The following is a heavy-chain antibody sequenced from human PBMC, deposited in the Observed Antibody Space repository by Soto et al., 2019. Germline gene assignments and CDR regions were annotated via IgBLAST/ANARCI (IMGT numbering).Heavy chain of an antibody. CDR2: FDPEDGET. Sequence: ASVKVSCKVSGYTLTELSMHWVRQAPGKGLEWMGGFDPEDGETIYAQKFQGRVTMTEDTSTDTAYMELSSLRSEDTAVYYCATDFRKSCSGGSCYFDGWAFDTWGQGTMVTVSS. CDR1: GYTLTELS. V-gene: IGHV1-24*01. J-gene: IGHJ3*02. CDR3: ATDFRKSCSGGSCYFDGWAFDT. D-gene: IGHD2-15*01.